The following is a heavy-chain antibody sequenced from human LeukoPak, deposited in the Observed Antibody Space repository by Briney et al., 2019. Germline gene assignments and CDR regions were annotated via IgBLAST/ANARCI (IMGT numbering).Heavy chain of an antibody. V-gene: IGHV4-39*07. J-gene: IGHJ4*02. CDR2: IYYSGST. CDR3: ARDTYSGSYYSY. CDR1: GGSISSSSYY. Sequence: SETLSLTCTVSGGSISSSSYYWGWIRQPPGKGLEWIGSIYYSGSTYYNPSLKSRVTMSVDTSKNHFSLKLSSVTAADTAVYYCARDTYSGSYYSYWGQGTLVTVSS. D-gene: IGHD1-26*01.